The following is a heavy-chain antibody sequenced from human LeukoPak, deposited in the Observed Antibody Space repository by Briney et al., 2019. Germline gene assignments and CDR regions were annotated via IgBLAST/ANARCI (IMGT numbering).Heavy chain of an antibody. CDR3: ARGNRPYYDSWSGYYPYYFDY. J-gene: IGHJ4*02. Sequence: GGSLRLSCAASGFTFSSYSMNWVRQAPGKGLEWVSSISSSSSYIYYADSVKGRFTISRDNAKNSLYLQMNSLRAEDTAVYYCARGNRPYYDSWSGYYPYYFDYWGQGTLVTVSS. V-gene: IGHV3-21*01. CDR2: ISSSSSYI. D-gene: IGHD3-3*01. CDR1: GFTFSSYS.